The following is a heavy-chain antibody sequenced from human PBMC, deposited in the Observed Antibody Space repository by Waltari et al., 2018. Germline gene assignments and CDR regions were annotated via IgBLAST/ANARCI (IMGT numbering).Heavy chain of an antibody. Sequence: QVQLVQSGAEVKQPGASVKVSCKVSGYTLTELSMHWVRQAPGKGLEWMGGFDPEDGETIYAQKFQGRVTMTEDTSTDTAYMELSSLRSEDTAVYYCATDVASSSAGGWYYGMDVWGQGTTVTVSS. CDR3: ATDVASSSAGGWYYGMDV. V-gene: IGHV1-24*01. CDR1: GYTLTELS. J-gene: IGHJ6*02. CDR2: FDPEDGET. D-gene: IGHD6-6*01.